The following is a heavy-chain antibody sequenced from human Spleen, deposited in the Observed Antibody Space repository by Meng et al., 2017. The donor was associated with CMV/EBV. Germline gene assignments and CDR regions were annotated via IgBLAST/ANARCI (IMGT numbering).Heavy chain of an antibody. J-gene: IGHJ4*02. Sequence: FTDCGIGGVRQVPGRDRKWKGIICPGDTDTRYSPYFQSQVNISANKSVSTANLQWSSLKASDTAMYYCAGRPHRIAAAGDYYFDYWGQGTLVTVSS. D-gene: IGHD6-13*01. V-gene: IGHV5-51*01. CDR2: ICPGDTDT. CDR1: FTDCG. CDR3: AGRPHRIAAAGDYYFDY.